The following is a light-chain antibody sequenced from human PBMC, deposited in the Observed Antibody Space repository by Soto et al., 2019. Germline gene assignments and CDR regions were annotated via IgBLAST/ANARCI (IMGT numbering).Light chain of an antibody. CDR2: AAS. J-gene: IGKJ4*01. V-gene: IGKV1-12*02. Sequence: DIQMTQSPASVSASVGDRVTITCRASQDINSWLGWYQQKPGIAPKLVISAASTLETGGPSRFSGSGSGTDFTLTISSLQPEDFATYYCQQGSNFPFTFGGGTKVQSK. CDR1: QDINSW. CDR3: QQGSNFPFT.